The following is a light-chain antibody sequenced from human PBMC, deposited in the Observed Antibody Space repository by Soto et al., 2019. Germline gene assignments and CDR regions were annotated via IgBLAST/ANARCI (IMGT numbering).Light chain of an antibody. CDR2: DAS. Sequence: EIVLTQSPGTLSLSPGERATLSCRASQSVSSSYVAWYQQKPGQAPRLLIYDASSRATGIPDRFSGSGSGTDFTLTISRLEPEDFEVYYCQQYGSSPLTFGGGTKVEIK. CDR3: QQYGSSPLT. V-gene: IGKV3-20*01. CDR1: QSVSSSY. J-gene: IGKJ4*01.